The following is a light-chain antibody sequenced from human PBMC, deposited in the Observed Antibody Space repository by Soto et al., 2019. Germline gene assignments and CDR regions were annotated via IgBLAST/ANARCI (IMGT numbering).Light chain of an antibody. CDR2: AAS. CDR3: QQCYNWPPFT. J-gene: IGKJ3*01. CDR1: QSVSSY. Sequence: DIQMTQSPSSLSASVGDRVTITCRASQSVSSYLNWYQQKPGQAPTLLIYAASSLQRGVPSRFSGGGAGTDFTLTISRLQPEDFAIYYCQQCYNWPPFTFGPGTNVEIK. V-gene: IGKV1-39*01.